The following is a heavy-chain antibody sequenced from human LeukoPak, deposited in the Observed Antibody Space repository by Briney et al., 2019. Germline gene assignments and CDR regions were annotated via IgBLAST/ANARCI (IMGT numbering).Heavy chain of an antibody. CDR3: AREWGSGWPSTDY. Sequence: GGSLRLSCAASGFSFSNYEMNWVRQAPGQGLECVSYISSSGSTIYYADSVKGRFTISRDTATNSPYMQLSSLRAEDPAVYYCAREWGSGWPSTDYWGQGTLVTVSS. J-gene: IGHJ4*02. D-gene: IGHD6-19*01. CDR1: GFSFSNYE. V-gene: IGHV3-48*03. CDR2: ISSSGSTI.